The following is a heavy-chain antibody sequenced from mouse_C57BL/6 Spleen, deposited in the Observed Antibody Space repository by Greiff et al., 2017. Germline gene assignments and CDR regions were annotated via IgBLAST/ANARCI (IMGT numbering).Heavy chain of an antibody. CDR2: IDPEDGDT. D-gene: IGHD1-1*01. Sequence: VQLQQSGAELVRPGASVKLSCTASGFNITDYYMHWVKQRPEQGLEWIGRIDPEDGDTEYAAKFQGKATMTADTSSNTAYLQLSSLTSEDTAVYYCTRYSGRRFEYWGQGTTLTVSA. CDR3: TRYSGRRFEY. V-gene: IGHV14-1*01. J-gene: IGHJ2*01. CDR1: GFNITDYY.